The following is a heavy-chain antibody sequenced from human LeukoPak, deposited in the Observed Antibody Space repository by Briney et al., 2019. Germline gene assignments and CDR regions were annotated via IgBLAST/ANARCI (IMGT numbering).Heavy chain of an antibody. D-gene: IGHD3-3*01. CDR3: ARDPATIFGVVTEYYFDY. J-gene: IGHJ4*02. CDR2: LNPNSGGT. V-gene: IGHV1-2*06. Sequence: ASVKVSCKASGYTFTGYYMHWVRQAPGQGLEWMGRLNPNSGGTNYAQKFQGRVTMTRDTSISTAYMELSRLRSDDTAVYYCARDPATIFGVVTEYYFDYWGQGTLVTVSS. CDR1: GYTFTGYY.